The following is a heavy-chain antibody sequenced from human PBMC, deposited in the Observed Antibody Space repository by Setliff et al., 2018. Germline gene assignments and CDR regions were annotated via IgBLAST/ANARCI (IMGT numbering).Heavy chain of an antibody. J-gene: IGHJ4*02. CDR3: ARHSSWGTVTDRLHYNFFDF. CDR2: INYLGNT. D-gene: IGHD3-10*01. CDR1: GASFSDTY. V-gene: IGHV4-34*01. Sequence: PSETLPLTCAVYGASFSDTYWSWIRQPPGKGLEWIGDINYLGNTNYNPSLKTRVTISVDTSKNQFSLKLGSVTAADTAMYYCARHSSWGTVTDRLHYNFFDFWGQGTLVTVSS.